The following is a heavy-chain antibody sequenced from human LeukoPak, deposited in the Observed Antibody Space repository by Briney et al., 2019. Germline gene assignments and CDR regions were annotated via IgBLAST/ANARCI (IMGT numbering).Heavy chain of an antibody. J-gene: IGHJ4*02. Sequence: ASVKVSCKASGYTFTNYAISWVRQAPGQGLEWMGWINPNSGGTNYAQKFQGRVTMTRDTSISTAYMELSRLRSDDTAVYYCARVRDTGDLDYWGQGTLVTVSS. D-gene: IGHD7-27*01. CDR1: GYTFTNYA. CDR3: ARVRDTGDLDY. V-gene: IGHV1-2*02. CDR2: INPNSGGT.